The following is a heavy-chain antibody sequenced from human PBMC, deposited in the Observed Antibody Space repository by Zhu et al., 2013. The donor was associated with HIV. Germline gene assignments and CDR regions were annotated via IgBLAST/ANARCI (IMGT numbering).Heavy chain of an antibody. D-gene: IGHD3-16*02. V-gene: IGHV4-31*03. CDR2: IYYSGST. J-gene: IGHJ4*02. CDR1: GGSISSGGYY. Sequence: VQLQESGPGLVKPSQTLSLTCTVSGGSISSGGYYWSWIRQHPGKGLEWIGYIYYSGSTYYNPSLKSRVTISVDTSKNQFSLKLSSVTAADTAVYYCARGSLGELSLDQYYFDYWGQGTLVTVSS. CDR3: ARGSLGELSLDQYYFDY.